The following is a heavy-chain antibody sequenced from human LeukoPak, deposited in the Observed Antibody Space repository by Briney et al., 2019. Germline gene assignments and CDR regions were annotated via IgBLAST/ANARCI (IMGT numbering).Heavy chain of an antibody. J-gene: IGHJ3*02. CDR2: IYYSGTT. D-gene: IGHD2-15*01. CDR3: ARGGSSSIQDAFDI. V-gene: IGHV4-39*01. CDR1: GGSITY. Sequence: SETLSLTCTVSGGSITYGGWIRQPPGKGLEWIGSIYYSGTTYYNPSLKSRVTISVDTSKNQFSLKLSSVTAADTAVYYCARGGSSSIQDAFDIWGQGTMVTVSS.